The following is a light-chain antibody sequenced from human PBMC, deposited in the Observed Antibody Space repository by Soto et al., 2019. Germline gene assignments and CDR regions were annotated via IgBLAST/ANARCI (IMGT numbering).Light chain of an antibody. J-gene: IGLJ2*01. CDR2: EVS. CDR1: SSDVGGYNY. V-gene: IGLV2-8*01. Sequence: QSALTQPPSASGSPGQSVTISCTGTSSDVGGYNYVTWYQQHPGKAPKLIIYEVSKRPSGVPDRFSGSKSGNTASLTVSGLQAEDEADYYCTSYVGSNKLVFGGGTKLTVL. CDR3: TSYVGSNKLV.